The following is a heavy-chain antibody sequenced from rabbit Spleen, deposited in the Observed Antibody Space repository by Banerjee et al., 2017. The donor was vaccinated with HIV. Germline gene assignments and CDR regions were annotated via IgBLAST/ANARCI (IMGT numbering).Heavy chain of an antibody. Sequence: LEESGGGLVKPGGTLTLTCTVSGLSFSSNWICWVRQAPGKGLEWIACIDTYDGDTDYANWPKGRFTISKTSSTTVTLRMTSLTAADTATYFCARNYVNAFDPWGPGTLVTVS. D-gene: IGHD1-1*01. CDR2: IDTYDGDT. CDR3: ARNYVNAFDP. CDR1: GLSFSSNW. V-gene: IGHV1S45*01. J-gene: IGHJ2*01.